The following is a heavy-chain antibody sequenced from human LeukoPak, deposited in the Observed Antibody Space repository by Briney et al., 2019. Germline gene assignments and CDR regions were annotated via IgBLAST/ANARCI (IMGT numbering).Heavy chain of an antibody. D-gene: IGHD2-21*02. J-gene: IGHJ4*02. CDR1: GFTVSSNY. CDR3: AKDFVVVPGNVNYFDY. CDR2: IYSGGST. Sequence: GGSLRLSCAASGFTVSSNYMSWVRQAPGKGLEWVSVIYSGGSTYYADSVKGRFTISRDNSKNTLYLQMNSLRAEDTAVYYCAKDFVVVPGNVNYFDYWGQGTLVTVSS. V-gene: IGHV3-53*01.